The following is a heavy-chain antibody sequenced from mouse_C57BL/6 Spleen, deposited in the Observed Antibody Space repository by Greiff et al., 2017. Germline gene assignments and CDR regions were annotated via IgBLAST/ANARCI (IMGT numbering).Heavy chain of an antibody. V-gene: IGHV5-9-1*02. CDR1: GFTFSSYA. J-gene: IGHJ2*01. CDR3: TREGNCGFDY. D-gene: IGHD2-1*01. Sequence: EVKLVASGEGLVKPGGSLKLSCAASGFTFSSYAMSWVRQTPETGLAWVAYISSGGDYIYYADTVKGRFTLSRDNARNTLYLQMSSLKSEDTAMYYCTREGNCGFDYWGQGTTLTVSS. CDR2: ISSGGDYI.